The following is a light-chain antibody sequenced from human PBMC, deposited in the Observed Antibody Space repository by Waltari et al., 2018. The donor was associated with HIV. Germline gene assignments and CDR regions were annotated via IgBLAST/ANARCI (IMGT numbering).Light chain of an antibody. CDR2: KNY. V-gene: IGLV1-47*01. Sequence: QSVLTQPPSASGTPGQRVPISCSGSSSNIGNDNVYWYQQLPGTAPKLLIYKNYQRPSGVPDRFAGSKSGTSASLAISGLRSEDEADYYCVGWDASLSAYVFGTGTKVTIL. CDR1: SSNIGNDN. CDR3: VGWDASLSAYV. J-gene: IGLJ1*01.